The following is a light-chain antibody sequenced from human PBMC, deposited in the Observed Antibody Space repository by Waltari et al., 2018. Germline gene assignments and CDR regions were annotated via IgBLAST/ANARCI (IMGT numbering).Light chain of an antibody. Sequence: QTVVTQEPSLTVSPGGTVTLTCASSTGPVTSGHYPNWFQQKPGQAPRALIYSTNYKHSWTRARFAGCRLGGKAAMTLSGVQPEDEADYYCLLLYTDTQGVFGAGTKLTVL. CDR2: STN. CDR3: LLLYTDTQGV. J-gene: IGLJ3*02. CDR1: TGPVTSGHY. V-gene: IGLV7-43*01.